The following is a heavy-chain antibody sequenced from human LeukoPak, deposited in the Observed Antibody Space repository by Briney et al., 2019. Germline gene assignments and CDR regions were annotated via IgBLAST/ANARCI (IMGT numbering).Heavy chain of an antibody. CDR2: INPNSGGT. CDR1: GYTFTVYY. J-gene: IGHJ4*02. Sequence: ASVNVSFKASGYTFTVYYMHWVRQAPGQGLEWMGWINPNSGGTNYAQKFQGRVTMTRDTSISTAYMELSRLRSDDTAVYYCASRYSSSWSSYWGQGTLVTVSS. V-gene: IGHV1-2*02. CDR3: ASRYSSSWSSY. D-gene: IGHD6-13*01.